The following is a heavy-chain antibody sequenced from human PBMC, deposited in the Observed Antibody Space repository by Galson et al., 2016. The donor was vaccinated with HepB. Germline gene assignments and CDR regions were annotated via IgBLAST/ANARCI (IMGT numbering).Heavy chain of an antibody. J-gene: IGHJ4*02. D-gene: IGHD6-19*01. CDR2: ISFDGSNK. CDR3: ASRHSGWYYFDY. V-gene: IGHV3-30-3*01. Sequence: SLRLSCAASGFTFSTYAMHWVRQAPGKGLEWVAGISFDGSNKYYADSVKGRFTISRDNSKNTVYLQMNSLRAEDTAVYYCASRHSGWYYFDYWGQGTLVIVSS. CDR1: GFTFSTYA.